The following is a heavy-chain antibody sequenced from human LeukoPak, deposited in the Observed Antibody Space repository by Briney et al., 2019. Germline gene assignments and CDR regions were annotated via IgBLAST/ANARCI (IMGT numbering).Heavy chain of an antibody. V-gene: IGHV3-23*01. D-gene: IGHD1-1*01. Sequence: GGSLRLSCAASGFTFSSYAMSWVRQAPGKGLEWVSAISGSGGSTYYADSVKGRFTISRDNSKNTLFLEMNSLRAEDTAVYYCAKDRIRRTYGVTDAFHLWAQGTMLPVSS. J-gene: IGHJ3*01. CDR2: ISGSGGST. CDR3: AKDRIRRTYGVTDAFHL. CDR1: GFTFSSYA.